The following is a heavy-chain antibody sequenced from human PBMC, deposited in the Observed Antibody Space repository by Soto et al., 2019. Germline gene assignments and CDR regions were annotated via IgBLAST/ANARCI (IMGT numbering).Heavy chain of an antibody. CDR1: GGSFSGYY. D-gene: IGHD3-22*01. Sequence: PSETLSLTCAVYGGSFSGYYWSWIRQPPGKGLEWIGYIYYSGSTNYNPSLKSRVTISVDTSKNQFSLKLSSVTAADTAVYYCARDPRYYDSSGYYDYFDYWGQGTLVTVSS. CDR3: ARDPRYYDSSGYYDYFDY. J-gene: IGHJ4*02. V-gene: IGHV4-59*01. CDR2: IYYSGST.